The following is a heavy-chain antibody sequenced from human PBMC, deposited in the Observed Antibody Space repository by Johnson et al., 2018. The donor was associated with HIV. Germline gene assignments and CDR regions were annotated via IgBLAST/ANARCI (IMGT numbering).Heavy chain of an antibody. CDR1: GYTFSNYD. CDR2: LSYDGSNK. V-gene: IGHV3-30*18. Sequence: QVQLVESGGGVVQPGRSLRLSCAASGYTFSNYDMHWVRQATGKGLEWVTVLSYDGSNKYYAESVKGRFTISRVNSKNTLYLQMNSLRAEDTAVYFCAKAGGYSSSWFGSAFDIWGQGTGVTVSS. J-gene: IGHJ3*02. D-gene: IGHD6-13*01. CDR3: AKAGGYSSSWFGSAFDI.